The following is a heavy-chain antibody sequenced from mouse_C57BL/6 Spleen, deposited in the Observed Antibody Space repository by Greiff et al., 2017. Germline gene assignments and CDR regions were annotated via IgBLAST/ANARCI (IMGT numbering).Heavy chain of an antibody. V-gene: IGHV1-72*01. CDR3: AGNYYGSSYWYFDV. Sequence: QVQLQQPGAELVKPGASVKLYCKASGYTFTSYWMHWVKQRPGRGLEWIGRIDPNSGGTKYNEKFKSKATLTVDEPSSTAYMQLSSLTSEDSAVYYCAGNYYGSSYWYFDVWGTGTTVTVSS. CDR1: GYTFTSYW. J-gene: IGHJ1*03. D-gene: IGHD1-1*01. CDR2: IDPNSGGT.